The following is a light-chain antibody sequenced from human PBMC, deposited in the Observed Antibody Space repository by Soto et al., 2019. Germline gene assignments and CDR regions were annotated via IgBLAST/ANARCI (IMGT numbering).Light chain of an antibody. CDR3: SSYAGTTL. CDR2: EVT. V-gene: IGLV2-8*01. CDR1: NSNVGDYKD. Sequence: QSALTQPPSASGSPGQSVTISCTGTNSNVGDYKDVSWYQQHPGKAPKLSMYEVTKRPSGVPDRFSGAKSGNTASLTVSGLQAEDEADYYCSSYAGTTLFGTGTKLTVL. J-gene: IGLJ1*01.